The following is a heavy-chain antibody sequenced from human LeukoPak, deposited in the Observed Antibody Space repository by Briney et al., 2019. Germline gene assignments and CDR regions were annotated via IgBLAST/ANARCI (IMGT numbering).Heavy chain of an antibody. V-gene: IGHV4-34*01. J-gene: IGHJ6*02. CDR1: GGSFSGYY. CDR2: INHSGST. Sequence: PSETLSLTCAVYGGSFSGYYWSWIRQPPGKGLEWIGEINHSGSTNYNPSLKSRATISVDTSKNQFSLKLSSVTAADTAVYYCARVRIYYDFWSGPGGMDVWGQGTTVTVSS. CDR3: ARVRIYYDFWSGPGGMDV. D-gene: IGHD3-3*01.